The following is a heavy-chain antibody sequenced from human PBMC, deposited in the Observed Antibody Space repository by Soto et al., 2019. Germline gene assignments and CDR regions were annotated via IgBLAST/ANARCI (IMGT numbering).Heavy chain of an antibody. CDR2: ISGHNGKT. CDR1: GYTFINHG. CDR3: ARDSYPLAYFFDY. V-gene: IGHV1-18*04. Sequence: QVQLVQSGGEVKKPGASVKVSCKASGYTFINHGISWVRQAPGQRLEWMGWISGHNGKTNYAQKFQCRVTMTTDTSTSTAFMELRSLRSDDTAVYYCARDSYPLAYFFDYWGQGTLVSVSS. J-gene: IGHJ4*02.